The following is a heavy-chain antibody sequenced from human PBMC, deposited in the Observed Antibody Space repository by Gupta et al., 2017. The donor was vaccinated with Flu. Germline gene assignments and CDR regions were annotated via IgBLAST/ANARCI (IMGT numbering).Heavy chain of an antibody. D-gene: IGHD2-21*02. CDR2: IRSKAYGGTT. V-gene: IGHV3-49*02. J-gene: IGHJ6*02. CDR3: TSVVVTAISHYYYCYGMDV. Sequence: GKGLEWVGFIRSKAYGGTTEYAASVKGRFTISRDDSKSIAYLQMNSLKTEDTAVYYCTSVVVTAISHYYYCYGMDVWGQGTTVTVSS.